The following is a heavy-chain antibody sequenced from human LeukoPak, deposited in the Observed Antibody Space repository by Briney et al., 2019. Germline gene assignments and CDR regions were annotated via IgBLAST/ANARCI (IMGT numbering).Heavy chain of an antibody. Sequence: SETLSLTCTVSGGSISSYYWSWIRQPPGKGLEWIGYIYYSGSTNYNPSLKSRVTISVDTSKNQFSLKLSSVTAADTAVYYCARESDSGRDYWGQGTLVTVSS. D-gene: IGHD5-12*01. CDR2: IYYSGST. J-gene: IGHJ4*02. V-gene: IGHV4-59*01. CDR3: ARESDSGRDY. CDR1: GGSISSYY.